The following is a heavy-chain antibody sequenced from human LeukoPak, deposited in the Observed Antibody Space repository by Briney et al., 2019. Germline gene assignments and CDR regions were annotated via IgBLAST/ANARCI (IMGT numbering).Heavy chain of an antibody. CDR1: GDSVSSNSAA. J-gene: IGHJ3*01. CDR2: TYYRSKWYN. V-gene: IGHV6-1*01. Sequence: SQTLSLTCAVSGDSVSSNSAAWNWIRQSPSRGLEWLGRTYYRSKWYNDYAVSVKSRITINPDTSKNQFSLQLNSVTPEDTAVYYCVRDDGIGLDTFDVWSPGTMVTVSS. D-gene: IGHD1-14*01. CDR3: VRDDGIGLDTFDV.